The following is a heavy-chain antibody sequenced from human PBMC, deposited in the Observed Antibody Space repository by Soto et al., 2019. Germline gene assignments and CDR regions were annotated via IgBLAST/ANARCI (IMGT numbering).Heavy chain of an antibody. V-gene: IGHV3-9*01. CDR3: AKGLSKWTPYYCGMDV. J-gene: IGHJ6*02. Sequence: GGSLRLSCAASGFTFDDYAMHWVRQAPGKGLEWVSGISWNSGSIGYADSVKGRFTISRDNAKNSLYLQMNSLRAEDTALYYCAKGLSKWTPYYCGMDVWGQGTTVTVSS. CDR1: GFTFDDYA. D-gene: IGHD1-26*01. CDR2: ISWNSGSI.